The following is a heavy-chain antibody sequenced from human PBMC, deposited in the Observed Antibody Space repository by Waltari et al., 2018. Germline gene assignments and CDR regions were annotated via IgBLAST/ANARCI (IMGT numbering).Heavy chain of an antibody. J-gene: IGHJ4*02. CDR3: ARLYGDYEYYFDY. Sequence: QVQLQESGPGLVKPSETLSLTCTVSGGSISSYYWSWIRQPPGKGLEWIGYIYYSGSTNYNPPLKSRVTISVNTSKNQFSLKMSSVTAADTAVYYCARLYGDYEYYFDYWGQGTLVTVSS. D-gene: IGHD4-17*01. CDR2: IYYSGST. V-gene: IGHV4-59*08. CDR1: GGSISSYY.